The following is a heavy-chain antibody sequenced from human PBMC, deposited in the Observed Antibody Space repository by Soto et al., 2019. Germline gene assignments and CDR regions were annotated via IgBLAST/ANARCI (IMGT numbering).Heavy chain of an antibody. CDR1: GGTFSSYA. CDR3: ARPLGGYYNYYYYYGMDV. J-gene: IGHJ6*02. Sequence: SVKVSCKASGGTFSSYAISWVRQAPGQGLEWMGGIIPIFGTANYAQKFQGRVTITADESTSTAYMELSSLRSEDTAVYYCARPLGGYYNYYYYYGMDVWCQGTTVTV. D-gene: IGHD3-3*01. CDR2: IIPIFGTA. V-gene: IGHV1-69*13.